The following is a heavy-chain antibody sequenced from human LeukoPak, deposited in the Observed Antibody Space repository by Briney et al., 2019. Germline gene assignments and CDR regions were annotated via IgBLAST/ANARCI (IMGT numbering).Heavy chain of an antibody. V-gene: IGHV3-23*01. Sequence: PGGSLRLSCAASGFTFSSYAMSWVRQAPGKGLEWVSAISGSGGSTYYADSVKGRFTISRDNSKNTLYLQMNSLRAEDTAVYYCAKGLACSGGGCYPGYYFDYWGQGTLVTVSS. CDR3: AKGLACSGGGCYPGYYFDY. CDR2: ISGSGGST. J-gene: IGHJ4*02. D-gene: IGHD2-15*01. CDR1: GFTFSSYA.